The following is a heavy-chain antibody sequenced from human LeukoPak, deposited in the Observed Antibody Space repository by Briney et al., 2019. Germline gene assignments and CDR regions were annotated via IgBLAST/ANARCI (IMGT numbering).Heavy chain of an antibody. CDR1: GGSISSGDYY. CDR2: IYYSGST. V-gene: IGHV4-30-4*01. CDR3: AREVPWVWNFDL. J-gene: IGHJ2*01. D-gene: IGHD1-26*01. Sequence: PSETLSLTCTVFGGSISSGDYYWSWIRQPPGTGLEWIGYIYYSGSTYYNPSLKSRVTISVDTSKNQFSLKLNSVTAADTAVYYCAREVPWVWNFDLWGRGTLVTVSS.